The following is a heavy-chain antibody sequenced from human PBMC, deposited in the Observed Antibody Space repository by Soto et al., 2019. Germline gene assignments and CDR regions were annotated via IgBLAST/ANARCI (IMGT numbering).Heavy chain of an antibody. D-gene: IGHD3-3*01. Sequence: KGLEWMGGFDPEDGETIYAQKFQGRVTMTEDTSTDTAYMELSSLRSEDTAVYYCVTDSFFYDPNYAEYFQHWGQRTLVSVSS. J-gene: IGHJ1*01. CDR3: VTDSFFYDPNYAEYFQH. CDR2: FDPEDGET. V-gene: IGHV1-24*01.